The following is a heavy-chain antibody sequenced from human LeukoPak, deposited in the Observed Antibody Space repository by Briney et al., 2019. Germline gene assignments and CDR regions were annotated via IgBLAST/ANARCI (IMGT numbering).Heavy chain of an antibody. CDR3: TRDPTSASSSWFYFDY. CDR2: ISDDGSKK. J-gene: IGHJ4*02. Sequence: GRSLRLSCAASGFTFSSYGMHWVRQAPGKGLEWVAVISDDGSKKYSADSVKGRFTISRDNSKNALYLQMNSLRAEDTAVYYCTRDPTSASSSWFYFDYWGQGTLVTVSS. V-gene: IGHV3-30*03. D-gene: IGHD6-13*01. CDR1: GFTFSSYG.